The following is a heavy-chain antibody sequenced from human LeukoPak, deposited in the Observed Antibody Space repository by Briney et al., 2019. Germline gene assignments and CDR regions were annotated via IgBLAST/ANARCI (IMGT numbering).Heavy chain of an antibody. V-gene: IGHV1-18*01. CDR2: TSAYNGNT. CDR3: ARDQSVRLLQTSSTYFKHVFAI. CDR1: GYTFTNYG. J-gene: IGHJ3*02. Sequence: ASVKVSCKTSGYTFTNYGISWVRQAPRLGLEWMGWTSAYNGNTNYAQKVQGRVTMTTDTSTSTAYMELRSLRFDDTAVYYCARDQSVRLLQTSSTYFKHVFAIWGQGSMVTVSS. D-gene: IGHD6-13*01.